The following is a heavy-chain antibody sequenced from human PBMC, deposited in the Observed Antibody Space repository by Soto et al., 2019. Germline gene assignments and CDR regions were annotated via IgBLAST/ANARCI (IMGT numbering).Heavy chain of an antibody. CDR1: GSTSNEYA. CDR3: GKDGTAGGIDF. J-gene: IGHJ4*02. D-gene: IGHD1-1*01. V-gene: IGHV3-9*02. Sequence: GGSLRLSCAVSGSTSNEYAMHWLRQAPGKGLEWVSGIFLESDRTGYADSVKGRFTTSRDKAKNSLYLQMNSLRPEDTALYYCGKDGTAGGIDFWGQGTLVTVSS. CDR2: IFLESDRT.